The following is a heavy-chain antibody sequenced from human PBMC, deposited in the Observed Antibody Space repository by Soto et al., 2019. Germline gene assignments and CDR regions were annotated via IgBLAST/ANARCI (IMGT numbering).Heavy chain of an antibody. CDR3: ARTGYSSGWYAEYYFDY. D-gene: IGHD6-19*01. CDR2: IDWDDDK. Sequence: SGPTLVNPTQTLTLTCTFSGFSLSTSGMCVSWIRQPPGKALEWLARIDWDDDKYYSTSLKTRLTISKDTSKNQVVLTMTNMDPVDTATYYCARTGYSSGWYAEYYFDYWGQGTLVTVSS. CDR1: GFSLSTSGMC. V-gene: IGHV2-70*11. J-gene: IGHJ4*02.